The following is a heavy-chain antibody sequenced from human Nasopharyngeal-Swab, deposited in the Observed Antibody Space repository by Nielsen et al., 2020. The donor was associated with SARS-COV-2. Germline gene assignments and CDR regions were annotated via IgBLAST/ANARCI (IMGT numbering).Heavy chain of an antibody. Sequence: VRQAPGKGLEWVSTVSGTANRTSYADSVKGRFTISIDNSKNTLYLQMNSLRAEDTVLYYCAKDGPPDYDFWSTYYRDSYNYYMDVWGKGTTVTVSS. D-gene: IGHD3-3*01. V-gene: IGHV3-23*01. CDR3: AKDGPPDYDFWSTYYRDSYNYYMDV. CDR2: VSGTANRT. J-gene: IGHJ6*03.